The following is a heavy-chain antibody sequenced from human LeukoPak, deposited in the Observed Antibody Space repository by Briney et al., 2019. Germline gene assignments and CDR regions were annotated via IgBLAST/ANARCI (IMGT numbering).Heavy chain of an antibody. CDR1: GFTFSSYS. D-gene: IGHD5-24*01. V-gene: IGHV3-21*01. CDR3: ARDSMATTSY. CDR2: ISSSSSYI. J-gene: IGHJ4*02. Sequence: GGSLRLSCAASGFTFSSYSMNWVRQAPGKGLEWVLSISSSSSYIYYADSVKGRFTISRDNAKNSLYLQMNSLRAEDTAVYYCARDSMATTSYWGQGTLVTVSS.